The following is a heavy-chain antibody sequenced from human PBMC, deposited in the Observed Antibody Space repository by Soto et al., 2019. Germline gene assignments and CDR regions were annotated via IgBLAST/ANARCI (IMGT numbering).Heavy chain of an antibody. CDR1: GGSISRYF. V-gene: IGHV4-59*13. D-gene: IGHD3-16*01. CDR3: ATYDSPYYYMDV. CDR2: IYYSGST. Sequence: QVQLQESGPGLVKHSETLSLTCTVSGGSISRYFWSWIRQPPGKGLQWIGHIYYSGSTDYNPSLKSRVAISVDASKTHFSLRLNSVTAADAAVYYCATYDSPYYYMDVWGKGTTVTVSS. J-gene: IGHJ6*03.